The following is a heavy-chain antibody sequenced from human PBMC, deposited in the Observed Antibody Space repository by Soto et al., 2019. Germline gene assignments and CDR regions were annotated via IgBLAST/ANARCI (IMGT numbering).Heavy chain of an antibody. V-gene: IGHV1-2*02. J-gene: IGHJ4*02. Sequence: ASVKVSCKASGYTFTGYYMHWVRQAPGQGFEWMGRISPRSGGTNYAQKFQGRVTMTWDTSLNTAYMELSSLISEDTAVYYCARPPGYISDWYYFDLWGQGTLVTVSS. CDR2: ISPRSGGT. D-gene: IGHD3-9*01. CDR1: GYTFTGYY. CDR3: ARPPGYISDWYYFDL.